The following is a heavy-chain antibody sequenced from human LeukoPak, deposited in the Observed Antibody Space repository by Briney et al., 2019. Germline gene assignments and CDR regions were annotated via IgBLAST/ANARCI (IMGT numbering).Heavy chain of an antibody. CDR3: ARFSYGSGSTFDL. CDR1: GGSISSYY. J-gene: IGHJ2*01. CDR2: IYYSGST. V-gene: IGHV4-59*01. Sequence: SETLSLTCTVSGGSISSYYWSWIRQPPGKGLEWIGYIYYSGSTNYNPSLKSRVTISVDTSKNQFSLKLSSVTAAVTAVYYCARFSYGSGSTFDLWGRGTLVTVSS. D-gene: IGHD3-10*01.